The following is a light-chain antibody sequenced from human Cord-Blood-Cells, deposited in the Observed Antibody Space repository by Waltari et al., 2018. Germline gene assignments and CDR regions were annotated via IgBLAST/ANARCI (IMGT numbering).Light chain of an antibody. CDR2: DVS. CDR1: SSDVGGYTY. CDR3: SSYTSSSTVV. Sequence: QSALTQPASVSGSPGQSITISCTGTSSDVGGYTYVSRYQQPPGKAPKLMIYDVSNRPSGVSNRFSGSKSGNTASLTISGLQAEDEADYYCSSYTSSSTVVFGGGTKLTVL. V-gene: IGLV2-14*01. J-gene: IGLJ2*01.